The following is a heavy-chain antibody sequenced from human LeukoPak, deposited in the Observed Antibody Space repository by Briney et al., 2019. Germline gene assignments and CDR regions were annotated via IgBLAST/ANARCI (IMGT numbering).Heavy chain of an antibody. Sequence: SETLSLTCTVSGGSISSSSYYWGWLRQPPGKGLEWIGSIYYSGSTYYNPSLKSRVTISVDTSKNQFSLKLSSVTAADTAVYYCASPRRYCSSTSCHRLDYWGQGTLVTVSS. D-gene: IGHD2-2*01. CDR2: IYYSGST. V-gene: IGHV4-39*01. CDR3: ASPRRYCSSTSCHRLDY. J-gene: IGHJ4*02. CDR1: GGSISSSSYY.